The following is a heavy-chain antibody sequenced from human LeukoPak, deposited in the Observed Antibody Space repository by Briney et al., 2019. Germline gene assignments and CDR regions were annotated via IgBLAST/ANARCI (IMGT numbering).Heavy chain of an antibody. V-gene: IGHV3-21*01. CDR2: ISSSSSYI. CDR3: ARPPSSTSFSPFDY. D-gene: IGHD2-2*01. Sequence: GGSLRLSCAACGFTFSSYSMNWVRQAPGKGLEWVSSISSSSSYIYYADSVKGRFTISRDNAKNSLYLQMNSLRAEDTAVYYCARPPSSTSFSPFDYWGQGTLVTVSS. J-gene: IGHJ4*02. CDR1: GFTFSSYS.